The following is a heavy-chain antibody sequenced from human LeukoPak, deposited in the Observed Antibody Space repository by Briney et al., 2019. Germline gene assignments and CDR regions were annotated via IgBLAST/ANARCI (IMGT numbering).Heavy chain of an antibody. CDR2: ISAYNDNA. CDR1: GYSFTNYG. J-gene: IGHJ4*02. CDR3: ARSTLGIEFDY. Sequence: ASVKVSCKASGYSFTNYGISWVRQAPGQGLEWMGWISAYNDNAHYAQGLEGRVTMTSETSTRTAYMELRSLRSDDTAVYYCARSTLGIEFDYWGKGTLVTVSS. V-gene: IGHV1-18*01. D-gene: IGHD7-27*01.